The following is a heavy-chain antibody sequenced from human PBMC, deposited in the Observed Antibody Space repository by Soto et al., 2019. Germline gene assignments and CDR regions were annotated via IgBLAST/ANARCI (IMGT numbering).Heavy chain of an antibody. J-gene: IGHJ4*02. CDR2: IYYSGST. Sequence: PSETLSLTCTVSGGSISSSSYYWGWIRQPPGKGLEWIGSIYYSGSTYYNPSLKSRVTISVDTSKNQFSLKLSSVTAADTAVYYCARLTLDIVVVVAATYYFDYWGQGTLVTVSS. CDR3: ARLTLDIVVVVAATYYFDY. CDR1: GGSISSSSYY. V-gene: IGHV4-39*01. D-gene: IGHD2-15*01.